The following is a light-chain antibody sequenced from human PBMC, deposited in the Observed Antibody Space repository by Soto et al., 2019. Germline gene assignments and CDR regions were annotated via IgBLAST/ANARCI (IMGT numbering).Light chain of an antibody. Sequence: QSALTQPPSASGTPGQRVTISCSGSSSNIGSNTVNWYQQLPGTAPKLLIWSNDRRPSGVPDRFSGSKSGTSASLAISGLQSEDEADYYCAAWDDSLNGWVFGGGTKVTVL. CDR3: AAWDDSLNGWV. CDR1: SSNIGSNT. V-gene: IGLV1-44*01. J-gene: IGLJ3*02. CDR2: SND.